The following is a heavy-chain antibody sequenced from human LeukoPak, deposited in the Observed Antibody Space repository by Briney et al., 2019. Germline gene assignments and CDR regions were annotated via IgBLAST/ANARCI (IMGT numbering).Heavy chain of an antibody. CDR1: GFTFSNYW. CDR2: IKEDGSDK. V-gene: IGHV3-7*01. Sequence: GGSLRLSCAASGFTFSNYWMSWVRQAPGKGLEWVASIKEDGSDKYYVDSVKGRFTISRDNAKNSLYLQMNSLRAEDTAVYYCARDTYDILTGYYKWAFDIWGQGTMVTVSS. D-gene: IGHD3-9*01. CDR3: ARDTYDILTGYYKWAFDI. J-gene: IGHJ3*02.